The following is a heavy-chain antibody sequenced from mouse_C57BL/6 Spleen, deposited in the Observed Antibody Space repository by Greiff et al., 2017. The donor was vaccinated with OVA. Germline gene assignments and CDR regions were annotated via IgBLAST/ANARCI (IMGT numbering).Heavy chain of an antibody. CDR2: IHPNSGST. Sequence: QVQLQQPGAELVKPGASVKLSCKASGYTFTSYWMHWVKQRPGQGLEWIGMIHPNSGSTNYNEKFKSKATLTVDKSSSTAYMQLSRLTSEDSAVYYCAKKKEYYFDDWGKGTTLTVSS. V-gene: IGHV1-64*01. CDR1: GYTFTSYW. CDR3: AKKKEYYFDD. J-gene: IGHJ2*01.